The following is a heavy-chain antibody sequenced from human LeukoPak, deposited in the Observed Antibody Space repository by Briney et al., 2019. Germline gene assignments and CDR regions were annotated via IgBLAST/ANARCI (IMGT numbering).Heavy chain of an antibody. CDR3: ARVYYDFWSGFYYFDY. CDR2: IYYSGST. J-gene: IGHJ4*02. CDR1: GDSISTGTYY. V-gene: IGHV4-61*01. Sequence: PSQTLSLTCTVSGDSISTGTYYWSWIRQPPGKGLEWIGYIYYSGSTNYNPSLKSRVTISVDTSKNQFSLKLSSVTAADTAVYYCARVYYDFWSGFYYFDYWGQGTLVTVSS. D-gene: IGHD3-3*01.